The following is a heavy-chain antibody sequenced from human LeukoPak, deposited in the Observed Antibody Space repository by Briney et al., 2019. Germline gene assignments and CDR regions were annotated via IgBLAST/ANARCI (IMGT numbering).Heavy chain of an antibody. V-gene: IGHV4-59*08. CDR1: GGSFSGYY. CDR3: ARGVSYYDSSGYYNEYFQH. J-gene: IGHJ1*01. D-gene: IGHD3-22*01. Sequence: SETLSLTCAVYGGSFSGYYWSWIRQCPGKGLEWIGYIYYSGSTNYNPSLKSRVTISVDTSKNQFSLKLSSVTAADTAVYYCARGVSYYDSSGYYNEYFQHWGQGTLVTVSS. CDR2: IYYSGST.